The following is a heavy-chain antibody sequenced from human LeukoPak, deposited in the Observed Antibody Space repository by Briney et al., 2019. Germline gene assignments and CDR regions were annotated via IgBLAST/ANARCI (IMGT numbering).Heavy chain of an antibody. CDR1: GFTVSSNY. Sequence: GGSLRLSCAASGFTVSSNYMSWVRQAPGKGLEWVSVIYSGGSTYYADSVKGRFTISRDNSKNTLYLQMNSLRAEDTAVYYCARDLEDIVVVPAEDGYWGQGTLVTVSS. CDR2: IYSGGST. V-gene: IGHV3-66*02. CDR3: ARDLEDIVVVPAEDGY. D-gene: IGHD2-2*01. J-gene: IGHJ4*02.